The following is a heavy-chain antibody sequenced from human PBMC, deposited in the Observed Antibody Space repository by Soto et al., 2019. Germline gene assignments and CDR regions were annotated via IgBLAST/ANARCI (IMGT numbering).Heavy chain of an antibody. CDR1: GFTFSNAY. CDR3: AHAPGRRGYYGLDV. V-gene: IGHV3-15*07. Sequence: VQLVESGGGLVKPGGSLRLSCAASGFTFSNAYMNWVRQAPGKGLEWVGRIKSKSDGETTDYAAPVKGRFIISRDDXXNTLYLQMNSLQTEDTAVYYCAHAPGRRGYYGLDVWGQGTTVTVSS. J-gene: IGHJ6*02. D-gene: IGHD6-13*01. CDR2: IKSKSDGETT.